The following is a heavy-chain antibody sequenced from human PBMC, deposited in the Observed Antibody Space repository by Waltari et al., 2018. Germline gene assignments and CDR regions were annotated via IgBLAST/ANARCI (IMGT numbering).Heavy chain of an antibody. Sequence: EVELVQSGAEVKKPGATVKISCKAPGYTCMAYFMHWVQQAPGKGLEWMGRIDPEDGETVDAEKFQGRVTITADTSTDTAYMELSSLTSGDTAVYYCAPLPGGSGQTFDYWGQGTLVTVSS. V-gene: IGHV1-69-2*01. CDR2: IDPEDGET. J-gene: IGHJ4*02. CDR1: GYTCMAYF. D-gene: IGHD3-10*01. CDR3: APLPGGSGQTFDY.